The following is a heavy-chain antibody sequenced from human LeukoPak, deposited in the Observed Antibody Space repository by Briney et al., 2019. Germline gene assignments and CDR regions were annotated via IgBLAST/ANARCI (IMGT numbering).Heavy chain of an antibody. J-gene: IGHJ3*01. Sequence: GGSLRLSCAASGFTFSSYWMHWLRQGPGKGLVWVSRVKRDGGSTNYADSVKGRFTVSRDNAKNTLILQMNSLRAEDRGVYYCARGGSPPEALGDTFDVWGHGTLVTVSS. CDR1: GFTFSSYW. V-gene: IGHV3-74*01. D-gene: IGHD1-26*01. CDR3: ARGGSPPEALGDTFDV. CDR2: VKRDGGST.